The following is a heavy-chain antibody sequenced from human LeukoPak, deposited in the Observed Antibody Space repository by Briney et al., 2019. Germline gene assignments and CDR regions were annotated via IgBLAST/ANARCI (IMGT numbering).Heavy chain of an antibody. Sequence: PGGSLRLSCAASGFTVSSNYMSWVRQAPGKGLEWVSSMSTSETYTYYADSVKGRFTISRDNAKNSLYLQMNSLRAEDTAVYYCARDPYGGNAGDYFDYWGQGTLVTVSS. CDR2: MSTSETYT. CDR3: ARDPYGGNAGDYFDY. J-gene: IGHJ4*02. V-gene: IGHV3-21*01. CDR1: GFTVSSNY. D-gene: IGHD4-23*01.